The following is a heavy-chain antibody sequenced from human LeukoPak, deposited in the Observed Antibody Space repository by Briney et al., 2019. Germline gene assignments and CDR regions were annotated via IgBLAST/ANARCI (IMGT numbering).Heavy chain of an antibody. J-gene: IGHJ5*02. Sequence: ASVKVSCKASGYTFTSYYIHWVRQAPGQGLEWMGIINPSGGSTTYAQKFQGRVTVTRDMSTSTVYMELSSLTSEDTAVYYCARDYRRSSSSSSGSWGQGTLVTVSS. V-gene: IGHV1-46*01. D-gene: IGHD6-6*01. CDR1: GYTFTSYY. CDR2: INPSGGST. CDR3: ARDYRRSSSSSSGS.